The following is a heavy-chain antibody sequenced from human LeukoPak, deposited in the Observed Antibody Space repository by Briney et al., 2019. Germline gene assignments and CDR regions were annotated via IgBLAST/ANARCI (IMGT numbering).Heavy chain of an antibody. V-gene: IGHV1-24*01. J-gene: IGHJ4*02. CDR2: FDPEDGET. CDR3: ATLYLAAAGPLFDY. CDR1: GYTLTELS. D-gene: IGHD6-13*01. Sequence: WASVKVSCKVSGYTLTELSMHWVRQAPGKGLEWMGGFDPEDGETIYAQKFQGRVTMTEDTSTDTAYMELSSLRSEDTAVYYCATLYLAAAGPLFDYWGQGTLVTVSS.